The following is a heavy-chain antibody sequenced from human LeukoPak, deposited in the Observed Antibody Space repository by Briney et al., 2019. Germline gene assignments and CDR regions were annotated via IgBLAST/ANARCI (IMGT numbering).Heavy chain of an antibody. CDR3: ARDFYGSRPGAFDY. V-gene: IGHV1-2*06. CDR1: GYSFSGHY. CDR2: INPNSAAS. D-gene: IGHD3-10*01. J-gene: IGHJ4*02. Sequence: ASMKVSCKASGYSFSGHYIHWVRQAPGQGLEWMGQINPNSAASHYAQKFQDRVTMTSDTSINMAYMELRSLRSDDTAVYYCARDFYGSRPGAFDYWGQGTLITVSS.